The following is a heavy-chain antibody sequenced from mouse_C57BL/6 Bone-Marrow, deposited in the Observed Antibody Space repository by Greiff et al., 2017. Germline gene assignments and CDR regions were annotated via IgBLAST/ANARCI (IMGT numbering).Heavy chain of an antibody. V-gene: IGHV5-4*01. CDR3: ARVDWGAMDY. CDR2: ISDGGSYT. D-gene: IGHD4-1*01. J-gene: IGHJ4*01. CDR1: GFTFSSYA. Sequence: EVQVVESGGGLVKPGGSLKLSCAASGFTFSSYAMSWVRQTPEKRLEWVATISDGGSYTYYPDNVKGRFTISRDNAKNNLYLQMSHLKSEDTAMYYCARVDWGAMDYWGQGTSVTVSS.